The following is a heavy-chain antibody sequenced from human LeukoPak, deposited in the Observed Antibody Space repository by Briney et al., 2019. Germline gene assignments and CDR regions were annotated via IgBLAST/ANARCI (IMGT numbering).Heavy chain of an antibody. V-gene: IGHV3-23*01. J-gene: IGHJ4*02. CDR3: AKDTTVVTPRALDY. CDR1: GFTFSNFA. CDR2: ISGSGGTT. D-gene: IGHD4-23*01. Sequence: PGGSLRLSCAASGFTFSNFAMSWVRQAPGKGLECVSAISGSGGTTYYADSVKGRFTISRDNSKTTLYLQMNSLGAEDTAVYYCAKDTTVVTPRALDYWGQGSLVTVSS.